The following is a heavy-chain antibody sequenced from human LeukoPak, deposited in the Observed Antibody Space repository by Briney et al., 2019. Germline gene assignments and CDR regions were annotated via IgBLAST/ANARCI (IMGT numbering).Heavy chain of an antibody. D-gene: IGHD3-10*01. CDR3: ARIGLDGDDDAFDI. CDR1: GYTFTNYY. J-gene: IGHJ3*02. Sequence: ASVKVSCKASGYTFTNYYIHWVRQAPGQGLEWMGIIKSGDSTTSYAQKFQGRVTMTRDTSTSTVYMELSSLRSEDTAVYYCARIGLDGDDDAFDIWGQGTMVTVSS. V-gene: IGHV1-46*01. CDR2: IKSGDSTT.